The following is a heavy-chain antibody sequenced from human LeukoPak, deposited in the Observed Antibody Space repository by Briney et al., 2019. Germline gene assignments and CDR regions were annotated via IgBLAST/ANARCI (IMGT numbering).Heavy chain of an antibody. D-gene: IGHD1-26*01. V-gene: IGHV4-61*02. Sequence: SETLSLTCTVSGGSISTGSYYWSWIRQPAGKGLEGIGRLYTSGSTNYKPSLKSRVTISLDTSKNQFSLKLSSVPAADTAVYYCARDTYSGSYFYWGQGTLVTVSS. J-gene: IGHJ4*02. CDR2: LYTSGST. CDR1: GGSISTGSYY. CDR3: ARDTYSGSYFY.